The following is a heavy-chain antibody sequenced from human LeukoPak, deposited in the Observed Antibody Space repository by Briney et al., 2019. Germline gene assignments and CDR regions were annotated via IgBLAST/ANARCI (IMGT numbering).Heavy chain of an antibody. J-gene: IGHJ2*01. V-gene: IGHV4-4*02. Sequence: SGTLSLTCAVSGGSISSSNWWSWVRQPPGKGLEWMGEIYHSGSTNYNPSLKSRVTISVDKSKNQFSLKLSSVTAADTAVYYCARDQDDSSGYHYWYFDLWGRGTLVTVSS. CDR3: ARDQDDSSGYHYWYFDL. CDR1: GGSISSSNW. CDR2: IYHSGST. D-gene: IGHD3-22*01.